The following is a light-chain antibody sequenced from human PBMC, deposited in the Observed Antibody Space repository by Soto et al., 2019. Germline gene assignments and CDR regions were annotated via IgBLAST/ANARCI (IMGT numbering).Light chain of an antibody. CDR2: GAS. CDR1: QSVRSN. V-gene: IGKV3-15*01. Sequence: EIVMTQSPATLSVSPGERATLSCRASQSVRSNFAWYQQKPGQAPRLLIYGASTRATGIPARFSGSGSGTEFTLPISSLQSGEYAVYYCQQDTNWPRTLGQGTKVEIK. J-gene: IGKJ1*01. CDR3: QQDTNWPRT.